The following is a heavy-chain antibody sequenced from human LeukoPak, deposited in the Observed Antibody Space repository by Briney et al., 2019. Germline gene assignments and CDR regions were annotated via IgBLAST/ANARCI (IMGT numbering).Heavy chain of an antibody. J-gene: IGHJ4*02. Sequence: GESLKISCKGSGYSFTSYWISWVRQMPGKGLEWMGRIDPRDSYTNYSPSFQGRVTISADKSISTAYLQWSSLKASDTAMYYCARRGDYVWGSYRMYYFDYWGQGTLVTVSS. CDR3: ARRGDYVWGSYRMYYFDY. V-gene: IGHV5-10-1*01. D-gene: IGHD3-16*02. CDR1: GYSFTSYW. CDR2: IDPRDSYT.